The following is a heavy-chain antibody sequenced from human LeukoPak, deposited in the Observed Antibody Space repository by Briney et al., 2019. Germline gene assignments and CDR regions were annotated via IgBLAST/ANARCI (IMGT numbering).Heavy chain of an antibody. CDR3: ARAFIRWLVNDAFDI. Sequence: ASVKVSCKASGYTFTGYYMHWVRQAPGQGLEWMGWINPNSGGTNYAQKFQGRVTMTRDTSISTAYMELSRLRSDDTAVYYCARAFIRWLVNDAFDIWGQGTMVTVSS. CDR2: INPNSGGT. D-gene: IGHD6-19*01. CDR1: GYTFTGYY. V-gene: IGHV1-2*02. J-gene: IGHJ3*02.